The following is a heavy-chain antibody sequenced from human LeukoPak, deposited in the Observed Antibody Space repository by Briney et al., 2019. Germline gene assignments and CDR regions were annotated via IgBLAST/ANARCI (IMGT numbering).Heavy chain of an antibody. CDR2: SIPIFGTA. J-gene: IGHJ4*02. D-gene: IGHD2-15*01. V-gene: IGHV1-69*05. CDR1: GGTFSSYA. Sequence: SSVKVSCKASGGTFSSYAISWVRQAPGQGLEWMGGSIPIFGTANYAQKFQGRVTITTDESTSTAYMELSSLRSEDTAVYYCASVATPDLNSYYFDYWGQGTLVTVSS. CDR3: ASVATPDLNSYYFDY.